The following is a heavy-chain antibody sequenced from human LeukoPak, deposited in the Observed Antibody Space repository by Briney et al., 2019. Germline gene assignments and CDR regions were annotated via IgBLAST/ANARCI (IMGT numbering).Heavy chain of an antibody. CDR2: IYYSGST. CDR3: ARGLELTVVTNTDFDY. V-gene: IGHV4-59*01. CDR1: NGSFSDSY. Sequence: PSETLSLTCTVSNGSFSDSYWTWIRQSPGKGLEYIGYIYYSGSTNYNPSLKSRVTISVDMSKNQFSLKLSSVTAADTAVYYCARGLELTVVTNTDFDYWGQGTLVTVSS. D-gene: IGHD2-21*02. J-gene: IGHJ4*02.